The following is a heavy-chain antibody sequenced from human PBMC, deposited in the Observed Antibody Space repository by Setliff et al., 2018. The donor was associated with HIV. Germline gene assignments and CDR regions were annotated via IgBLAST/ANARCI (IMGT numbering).Heavy chain of an antibody. Sequence: KTSETLSLTCGVSGYSISSGYYWGWIRQPPGKGLEWIGSIYHNGITYYNPSLKSRVTISVDTSQNQFSLKLSSVTAADTAVYYCARFQAWQLGRRGGYYYYMDVWGKGTTVT. CDR1: GYSISSGYY. CDR2: IYHNGIT. D-gene: IGHD1-1*01. V-gene: IGHV4-38-2*01. J-gene: IGHJ6*03. CDR3: ARFQAWQLGRRGGYYYYMDV.